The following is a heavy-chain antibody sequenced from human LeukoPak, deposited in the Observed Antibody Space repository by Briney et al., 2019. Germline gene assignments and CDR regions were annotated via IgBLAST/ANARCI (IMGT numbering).Heavy chain of an antibody. D-gene: IGHD1-1*01. J-gene: IGHJ4*02. CDR2: IGPHSTFT. CDR3: VRERERTPSKDCHY. V-gene: IGHV1-2*02. Sequence: ASVKVSCKSSGFTFTDHYIHWVRQGPGQGLEWMGYIGPHSTFTSSPQEFQGRVTMTRDASMSTAYMELTRLTSDDTAVYYCVRERERTPSKDCHYWGQENRDSVST. CDR1: GFTFTDHY.